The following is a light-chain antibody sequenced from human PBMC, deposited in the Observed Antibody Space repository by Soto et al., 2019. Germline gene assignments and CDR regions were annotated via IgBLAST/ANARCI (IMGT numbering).Light chain of an antibody. V-gene: IGKV1-33*01. J-gene: IGKJ3*01. CDR3: QQSFSGLGT. CDR1: HDISNY. Sequence: DIQMTQSPCSLSASVGDRVTITCQASHDISNYLNWYQHKPGKAPKLLIYGASNLETGVPSRFSGCGSGTDFTLTIISLHREDFATHYCQQSFSGLGTFGPGTKVDMK. CDR2: GAS.